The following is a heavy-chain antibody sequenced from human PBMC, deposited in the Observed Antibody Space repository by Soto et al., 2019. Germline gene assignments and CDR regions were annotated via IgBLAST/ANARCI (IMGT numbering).Heavy chain of an antibody. D-gene: IGHD3-22*01. V-gene: IGHV4-31*03. Sequence: TLSLTCTFSCDYINRGDYYWRWIRQHPDQGLERIGYIYYSGSTYYNPSVKSRVTISVDTSKNQFSLKLSSVTAADTAVYYCARTDNYYDSSGPREEYFQHWGQGTLVTVSS. J-gene: IGHJ1*01. CDR2: IYYSGST. CDR3: ARTDNYYDSSGPREEYFQH. CDR1: CDYINRGDYY.